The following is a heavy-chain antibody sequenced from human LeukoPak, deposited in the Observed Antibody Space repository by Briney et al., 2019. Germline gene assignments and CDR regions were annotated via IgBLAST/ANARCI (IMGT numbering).Heavy chain of an antibody. CDR1: GGSISNYY. Sequence: SETLSLTCTVSGGSISNYYWSWIRQPPGKGLEWIAYINYSGSTNYNPSLKSRVTISVDTSKNQFSLKLSSVTAADTAVYYCARYSPWIQLSFDYWGQGTLVTVSS. J-gene: IGHJ4*02. V-gene: IGHV4-59*12. CDR2: INYSGST. D-gene: IGHD5-18*01. CDR3: ARYSPWIQLSFDY.